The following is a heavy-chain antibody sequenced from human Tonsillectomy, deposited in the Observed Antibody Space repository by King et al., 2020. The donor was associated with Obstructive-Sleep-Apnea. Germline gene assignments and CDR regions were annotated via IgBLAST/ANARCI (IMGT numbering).Heavy chain of an antibody. CDR1: GFTFDNFA. V-gene: IGHV3-9*01. D-gene: IGHD1-26*01. CDR3: AKDYSGSFSEFDS. J-gene: IGHJ4*02. CDR2: ISWSSGVI. Sequence: VQLVESGVGLVQPGRSLRLSCAASGFTFDNFAMHWVRQAPGKGQEWVSGISWSSGVIGYGHFVNGRFTISRDNAKNSLYLQMNSPRAEDTALYYCAKDYSGSFSEFDSWGQGTLVTVSS.